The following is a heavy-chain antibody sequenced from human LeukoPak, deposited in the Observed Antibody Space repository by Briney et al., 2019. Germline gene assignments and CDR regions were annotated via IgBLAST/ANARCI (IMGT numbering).Heavy chain of an antibody. V-gene: IGHV3-15*01. J-gene: IGHJ4*02. CDR2: IKSKTHGGAT. D-gene: IGHD3-16*01. Sequence: GRSLRLSCAASGFTFSSYGMHWVRQAPGKGLEWVGRIKSKTHGGATDYAAPVKGRFSISRDDSKNTLYLQMNSLTTEDTAVYYCTTDTWNWGQGTLVTVSS. CDR3: TTDTWN. CDR1: GFTFSSYG.